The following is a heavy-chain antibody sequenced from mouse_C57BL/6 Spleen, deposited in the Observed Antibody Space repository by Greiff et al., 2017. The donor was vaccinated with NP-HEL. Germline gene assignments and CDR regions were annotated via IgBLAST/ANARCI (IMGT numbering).Heavy chain of an antibody. CDR1: GYTFTSYG. V-gene: IGHV1-81*01. CDR3: ARRQNGSYDGYFDV. J-gene: IGHJ1*03. CDR2: IYPRSGNT. D-gene: IGHD2-12*01. Sequence: QVQLKESGAELARPGASVKLSCKASGYTFTSYGISWVKQRTGQGLEWIGEIYPRSGNTYYNEKFKGKATLTADKSSSTAYMELRSLTSEDSAVYFCARRQNGSYDGYFDVWGTGTTVTVSS.